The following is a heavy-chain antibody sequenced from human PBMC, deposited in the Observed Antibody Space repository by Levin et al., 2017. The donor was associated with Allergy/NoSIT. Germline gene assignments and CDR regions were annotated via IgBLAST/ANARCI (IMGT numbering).Heavy chain of an antibody. Sequence: PGGSLRLSCAASGFPFDDHGMSWVRQVPGRGLEWVAGIYWSGGSTAYADSVKGRFTISRDNAKKSLYLQMNSLRADDTAFYYCTRARAWSGDFDEPPPRRISAFDIWGQGTMVTVSS. CDR3: TRARAWSGDFDEPPPRRISAFDI. J-gene: IGHJ3*02. V-gene: IGHV3-20*04. CDR1: GFPFDDHG. D-gene: IGHD2-21*02. CDR2: IYWSGGST.